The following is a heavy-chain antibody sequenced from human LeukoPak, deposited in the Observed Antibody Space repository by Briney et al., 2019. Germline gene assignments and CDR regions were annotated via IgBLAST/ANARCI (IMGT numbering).Heavy chain of an antibody. CDR2: IKQDGSEK. Sequence: GGSLRLSCAASGFTFSSYWMSWVRQAPGKGLEWVANIKQDGSEKYYVDSVKGRFTFSRDNAKNSLYLQMNSLRAEDTAVYYCARDPRAYYYDSSGYYYDYWGQGTLVTVSS. CDR3: ARDPRAYYYDSSGYYYDY. D-gene: IGHD3-22*01. V-gene: IGHV3-7*01. J-gene: IGHJ4*02. CDR1: GFTFSSYW.